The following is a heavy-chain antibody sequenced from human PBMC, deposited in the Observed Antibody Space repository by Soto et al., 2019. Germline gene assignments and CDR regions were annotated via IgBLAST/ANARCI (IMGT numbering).Heavy chain of an antibody. CDR3: SRGTYYPQSSGLHADY. Sequence: PGGSLRLSCGTSGFSFNDYAMYWVRQAPGQGLEWVAIISSDGHHQFYLDNLRGRFTVSRDNSKNTLYLQMNSLRPEDTAVYYCSRGTYYPQSSGLHADYWGPGTVVTVSS. CDR2: ISSDGHHQ. CDR1: GFSFNDYA. D-gene: IGHD3-22*01. J-gene: IGHJ4*02. V-gene: IGHV3-30*03.